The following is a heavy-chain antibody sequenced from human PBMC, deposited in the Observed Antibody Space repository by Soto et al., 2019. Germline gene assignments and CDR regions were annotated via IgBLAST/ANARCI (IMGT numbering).Heavy chain of an antibody. Sequence: GASVKVSFKASFYTFTSYGIGWLRQAPVQVLDGMGWISAYNGNTNYAQKLQGRVTMTTDTSTSTAYMELRSLRSDDTAVYYCASSYCSSTSCSLYYYYGMDVWGQGTTVTVS. CDR2: ISAYNGNT. CDR1: FYTFTSYG. CDR3: ASSYCSSTSCSLYYYYGMDV. D-gene: IGHD2-2*01. J-gene: IGHJ6*02. V-gene: IGHV1-18*01.